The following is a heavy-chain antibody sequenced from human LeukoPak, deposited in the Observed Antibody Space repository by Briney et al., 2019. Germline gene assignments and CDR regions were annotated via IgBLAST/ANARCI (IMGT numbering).Heavy chain of an antibody. Sequence: GGSLRLSCAASGFTSSSFWMNWVRQAPGKGLEWVANIKQDGSERYYVDSVRGRFTISRDNAKKPLYLEMNSLRAEDTAVYYCARLHTAMVVDAFDIWGQGTMVTVSS. CDR1: GFTSSSFW. CDR3: ARLHTAMVVDAFDI. CDR2: IKQDGSER. V-gene: IGHV3-7*01. D-gene: IGHD5-18*01. J-gene: IGHJ3*02.